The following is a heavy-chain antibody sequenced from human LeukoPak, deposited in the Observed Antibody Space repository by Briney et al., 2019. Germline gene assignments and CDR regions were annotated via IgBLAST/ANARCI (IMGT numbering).Heavy chain of an antibody. Sequence: PSETLSLTCSVSGDSITGYYWGWIRQPPGKGLEWIGSASYSGNTYYNPSLKSRVTISVDTSKNQFSLKLSSVTAADTAVYYCARASKQAYYFDYWGQGTLVTVSS. CDR3: ARASKQAYYFDY. V-gene: IGHV4-39*07. CDR2: ASYSGNT. CDR1: GDSITGYY. J-gene: IGHJ4*02.